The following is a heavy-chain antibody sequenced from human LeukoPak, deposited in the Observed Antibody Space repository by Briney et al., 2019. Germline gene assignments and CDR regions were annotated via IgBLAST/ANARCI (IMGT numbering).Heavy chain of an antibody. Sequence: PSETLSLTCTVSGGSMSTYYWSWIRQPLGKGLELIGYMYDSGSTNYNPSLKSRVTISVDTSKNQFSLRLSAVTAADTAVYYCARHGGSYTFDLWGQGVLVTVSS. D-gene: IGHD1-26*01. J-gene: IGHJ4*02. CDR2: MYDSGST. CDR3: ARHGGSYTFDL. V-gene: IGHV4-59*01. CDR1: GGSMSTYY.